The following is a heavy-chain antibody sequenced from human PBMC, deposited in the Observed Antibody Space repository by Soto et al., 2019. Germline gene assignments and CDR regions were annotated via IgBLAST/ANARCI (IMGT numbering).Heavy chain of an antibody. CDR3: AKDRLWGQSDY. J-gene: IGHJ4*02. D-gene: IGHD3-16*01. CDR2: INTDGTNT. Sequence: EVQLVESGGGLVQPGGSLRLSCAVSGFTFSRYWMHWFRQDPGNGLVWVSSINTDGTNTQYADSVRGRFTVSRDNAKNTVYLQMISLRSEDTAVYYCAKDRLWGQSDYWGQGTRVVVSS. CDR1: GFTFSRYW. V-gene: IGHV3-74*03.